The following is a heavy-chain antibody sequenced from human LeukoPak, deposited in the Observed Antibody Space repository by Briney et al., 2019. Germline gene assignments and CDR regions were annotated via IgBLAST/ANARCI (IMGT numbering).Heavy chain of an antibody. CDR2: ISAYNGNT. J-gene: IGHJ5*02. D-gene: IGHD3-16*02. V-gene: IGHV1-18*01. CDR1: GYTFTSYG. CDR3: ARGLYVWGSYRLSWFDP. Sequence: ASVKVSCKASGYTFTSYGISWVRRAPGQGLEWMGWISAYNGNTNYAQKLQGRVTMTTDTSTSTAYMELRSLRSDDTAVYYCARGLYVWGSYRLSWFDPWGQGTLVTVSS.